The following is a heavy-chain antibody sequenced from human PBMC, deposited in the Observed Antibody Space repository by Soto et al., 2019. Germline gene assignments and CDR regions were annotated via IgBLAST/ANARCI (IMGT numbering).Heavy chain of an antibody. CDR1: GFTFTEYS. CDR3: ARESEDRISNFDY. J-gene: IGHJ4*02. CDR2: ISSTTNYI. V-gene: IGHV3-21*06. Sequence: PGGSLRLSCAASGFTFTEYSMNWVRQVPGKGLEWVSSISSTTNYIYYGDSMKGRFAISRDNAKNSLFLEMNSLRAEDTAVYYCARESEDRISNFDYWGQGTLVTVSS.